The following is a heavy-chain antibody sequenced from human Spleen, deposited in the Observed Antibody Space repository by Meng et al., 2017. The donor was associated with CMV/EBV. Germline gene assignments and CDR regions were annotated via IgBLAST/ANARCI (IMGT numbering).Heavy chain of an antibody. V-gene: IGHV3-23*01. Sequence: GESLKISCAASGFTFSSYAMNWVRQAPGKGLEWVSAISGSGAYTYYADSVKGRFTISRDNSKNTLYLQMNSLRAEDTAVYYCARVYRTYYYYYGLDVWGQGTTVTVSS. D-gene: IGHD1-1*01. CDR2: ISGSGAYT. CDR1: GFTFSSYA. CDR3: ARVYRTYYYYYGLDV. J-gene: IGHJ6*02.